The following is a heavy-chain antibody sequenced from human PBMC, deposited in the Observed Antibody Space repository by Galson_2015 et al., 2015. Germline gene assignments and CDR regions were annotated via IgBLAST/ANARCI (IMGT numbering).Heavy chain of an antibody. D-gene: IGHD1-1*01. CDR2: IYSGGST. V-gene: IGHV3-53*01. CDR3: ARWKRLNSRRYNGMDV. J-gene: IGHJ6*02. Sequence: SLRLSCAASGFNVGSNYMSWVRQGPGKGLEWISVIYSGGSTYYADSVKGRFTISRDSSENTLALQMDSLGAEDTAVYYCARWKRLNSRRYNGMDVWGLGTTVTVSS. CDR1: GFNVGSNY.